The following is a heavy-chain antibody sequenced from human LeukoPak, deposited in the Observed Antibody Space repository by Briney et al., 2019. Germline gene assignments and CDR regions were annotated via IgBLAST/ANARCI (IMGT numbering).Heavy chain of an antibody. CDR3: ARGDYYDSSGYYHEPDY. J-gene: IGHJ4*02. CDR2: MNHRGST. V-gene: IGHV4-34*01. D-gene: IGHD3-22*01. Sequence: KASETLSLTCAVYGGSFSGYYWSWVRQPPGKGLEWMGEMNHRGSTNYNPSLKSRVTISVDTSKNQFSLKLSSVTAADTAVYYCARGDYYDSSGYYHEPDYWGQGTLVTVSS. CDR1: GGSFSGYY.